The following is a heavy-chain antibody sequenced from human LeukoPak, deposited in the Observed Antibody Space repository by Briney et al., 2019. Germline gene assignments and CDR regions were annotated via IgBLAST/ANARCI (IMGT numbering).Heavy chain of an antibody. CDR1: GFTFSSYA. V-gene: IGHV3-64*01. CDR2: ISSNGGST. CDR3: ARGSPGYFDWLLHYMDV. Sequence: GGSLRLSCAASGFTFSSYAMYWVRQAPGKGLEYVSAISSNGGSTYYANSVKGRFTISRDNSKNTLYLQMGSLRAEDMAVYYCARGSPGYFDWLLHYMDVWGKGTTVTISS. D-gene: IGHD3-9*01. J-gene: IGHJ6*03.